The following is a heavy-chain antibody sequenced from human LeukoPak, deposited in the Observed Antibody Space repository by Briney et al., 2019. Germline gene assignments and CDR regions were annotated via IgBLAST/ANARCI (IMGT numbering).Heavy chain of an antibody. CDR3: AKVTYGSGTYGAFDY. CDR2: IRGSGTST. J-gene: IGHJ4*02. CDR1: GFTFSSYG. V-gene: IGHV3-23*01. D-gene: IGHD3-10*01. Sequence: GGSLRLSCAGSGFTFSSYGMSGVRQAPGKGLEWGSCIRGSGTSTYYADSVKGRFTISRDNSKNTLYLQMNSLRAEDTAVYYCAKVTYGSGTYGAFDYWGQGTLVTVSS.